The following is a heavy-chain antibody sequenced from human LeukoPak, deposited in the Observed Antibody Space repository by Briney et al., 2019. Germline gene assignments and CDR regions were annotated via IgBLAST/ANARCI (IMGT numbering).Heavy chain of an antibody. Sequence: SQTLSLTCTVSGDSISSGSYYWSWIRQPAGKGLEWIGRIHTSGSTNYNPSLKSRVTISLDTSKSQFSLRLSSVTAADTAVYYCARDRGGPNLAVPAAQIYFYYYYMDVWGKGTTVTISS. J-gene: IGHJ6*03. CDR2: IHTSGST. CDR3: ARDRGGPNLAVPAAQIYFYYYYMDV. D-gene: IGHD2-2*01. V-gene: IGHV4-61*02. CDR1: GDSISSGSYY.